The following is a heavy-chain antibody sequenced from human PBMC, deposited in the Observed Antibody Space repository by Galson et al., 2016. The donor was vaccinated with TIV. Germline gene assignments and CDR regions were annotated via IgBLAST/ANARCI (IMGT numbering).Heavy chain of an antibody. CDR2: INHRAIT. D-gene: IGHD1-1*01. CDR1: GGSLSGYY. CDR3: ARYSNDEGDAYGFAY. J-gene: IGHJ4*02. V-gene: IGHV4-34*01. Sequence: LSLTCAVFGGSLSGYYWSWIRQSPGKGLEWIGEINHRAITNYNPSLKSRVAISVDTSKNQFSLKVSSVTAADTAVYYCARYSNDEGDAYGFAYWGQGTLVTVSS.